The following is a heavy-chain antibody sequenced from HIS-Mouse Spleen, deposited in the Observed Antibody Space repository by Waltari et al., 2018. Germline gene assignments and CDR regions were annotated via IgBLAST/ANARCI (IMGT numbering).Heavy chain of an antibody. CDR3: AQNYYGSGSYYY. Sequence: EVQLLESGGGLVQPGGSLRLSCAASGFTFSSYAMSWVRQAPGKGLGWVSAISGSGGSTYYADSGKGRFTISGDNSKNTLYLQMNSLRAEDTAVYYCAQNYYGSGSYYYWGQGTLVTVSS. CDR1: GFTFSSYA. CDR2: ISGSGGST. V-gene: IGHV3-23*01. D-gene: IGHD3-10*01. J-gene: IGHJ4*02.